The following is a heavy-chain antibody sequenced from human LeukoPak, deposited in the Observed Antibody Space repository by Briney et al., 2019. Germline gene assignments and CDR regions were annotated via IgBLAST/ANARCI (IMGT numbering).Heavy chain of an antibody. J-gene: IGHJ6*02. CDR2: INPSGGST. CDR3: ARVEWEYTAMVTGPRGMDV. D-gene: IGHD5-18*01. CDR1: GYTFTSYY. Sequence: ASVKVSCKASGYTFTSYYMHWVRQAPGQGLEWMGIINPSGGSTSYAQKFQGRVTMTRDTSTSTVYMELSSLRSEDTAVYYCARVEWEYTAMVTGPRGMDVWGQGTTVTVCS. V-gene: IGHV1-46*01.